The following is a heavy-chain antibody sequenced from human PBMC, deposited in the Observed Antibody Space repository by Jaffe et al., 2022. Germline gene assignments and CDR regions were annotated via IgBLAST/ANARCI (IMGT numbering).Heavy chain of an antibody. D-gene: IGHD6-13*01. Sequence: QVQLQESGPGLVKPSETLSLTCAVSGYSISSGYYWGWIRQPPGKGLEWIGSIYHSGSTYYNPSLKSRVTISVDTSKNQFSLKLSSVTAADTAVYYCARPQFYSSSSLYFDYWGQGTLVTVSS. CDR3: ARPQFYSSSSLYFDY. J-gene: IGHJ4*02. CDR1: GYSISSGYY. V-gene: IGHV4-38-2*01. CDR2: IYHSGST.